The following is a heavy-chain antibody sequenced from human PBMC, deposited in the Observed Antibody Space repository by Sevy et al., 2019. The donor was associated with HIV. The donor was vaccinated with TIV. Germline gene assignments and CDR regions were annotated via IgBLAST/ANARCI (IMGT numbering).Heavy chain of an antibody. CDR2: IRYDGSNK. V-gene: IGHV3-30*02. CDR3: AKGPRPMITFGGVADY. D-gene: IGHD3-16*01. Sequence: GGSLRLSCASSGFTFSSYGMHWVRQAPGKGLEWVAFIRYDGSNKYYADSVKGRFTISRDNSKNTLYLKMNSLRAEDTAVYSCAKGPRPMITFGGVADYWGQGTLVTVSS. J-gene: IGHJ4*02. CDR1: GFTFSSYG.